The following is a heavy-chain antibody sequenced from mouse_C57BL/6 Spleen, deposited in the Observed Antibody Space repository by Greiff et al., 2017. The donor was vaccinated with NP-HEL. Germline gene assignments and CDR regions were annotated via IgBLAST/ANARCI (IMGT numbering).Heavy chain of an antibody. CDR2: IWGVGST. J-gene: IGHJ3*01. V-gene: IGHV2-6*01. D-gene: IGHD3-2*02. CDR1: GFSLTSYG. Sequence: VKLMESGPGLVAPSQSLSITCTVSGFSLTSYGVDWVRQSPGKGLEWLGVIWGVGSTNYNSALKSSLSISKDNSKSQVFLKMNSLQTDDTAMYYCASDQGGFAYWGQGTLVTVSA. CDR3: ASDQGGFAY.